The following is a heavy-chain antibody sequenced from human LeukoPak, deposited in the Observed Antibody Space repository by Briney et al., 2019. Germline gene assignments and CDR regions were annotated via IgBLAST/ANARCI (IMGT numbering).Heavy chain of an antibody. Sequence: KPSETLSLTCAVYGGSFSGFYWSWIRQPPGKGLEWIGEINHSGSTNYNPSLKSRVTISVDTSKNQFSLKLSSVTAADTAVYYCARDERLSDGVYDYWGQGTLVTVSS. CDR2: INHSGST. D-gene: IGHD2-8*01. J-gene: IGHJ4*02. CDR1: GGSFSGFY. V-gene: IGHV4-34*01. CDR3: ARDERLSDGVYDY.